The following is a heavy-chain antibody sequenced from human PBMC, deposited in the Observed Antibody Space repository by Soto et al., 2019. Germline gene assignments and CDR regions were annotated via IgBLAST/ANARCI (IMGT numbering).Heavy chain of an antibody. CDR2: ISAYNGNT. CDR3: AIGMAIAVACTWEGEDY. J-gene: IGHJ4*02. D-gene: IGHD6-19*01. CDR1: GYTFTSYG. Sequence: QVQLVQSGAEVKKPGASVKVSCKASGYTFTSYGISWVRQAPGQGLEWMGWISAYNGNTNYAQKLQGRVTMTTDTSTSTAYMELRSPGSDARAVYYCAIGMAIAVACTWEGEDYWGQGPLVTVSS. V-gene: IGHV1-18*01.